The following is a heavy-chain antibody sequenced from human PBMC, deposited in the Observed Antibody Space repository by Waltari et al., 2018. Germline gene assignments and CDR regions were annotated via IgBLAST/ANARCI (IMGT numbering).Heavy chain of an antibody. J-gene: IGHJ4*02. D-gene: IGHD3-22*01. CDR3: AKTRPRDSSGYYRYFDY. Sequence: EVQLLESGGGLVQPGGSLRLSCAASGFTFSSYAMSWVRQAPGKGLEWVSAISGSGGSTYYADSVKGRFTISRDNSKNTLYLQMNSLRAEDTAVYYCAKTRPRDSSGYYRYFDYWGQGTLVTVSS. CDR2: ISGSGGST. CDR1: GFTFSSYA. V-gene: IGHV3-23*01.